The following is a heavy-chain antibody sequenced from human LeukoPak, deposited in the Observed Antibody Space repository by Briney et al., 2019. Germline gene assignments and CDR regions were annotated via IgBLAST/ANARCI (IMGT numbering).Heavy chain of an antibody. V-gene: IGHV3-30*04. CDR3: ARGPCGNCGSDY. J-gene: IGHJ4*02. D-gene: IGHD1-7*01. CDR2: ISYDGSNK. Sequence: GGSLRLSCAASGFTFSSYAMHWVRQAPGKGLEWVAVISYDGSNKYYADSVKGRFTISRDNSKNTLYLQMNSLRAEDTAVYYCARGPCGNCGSDYWGQGTLVTVSS. CDR1: GFTFSSYA.